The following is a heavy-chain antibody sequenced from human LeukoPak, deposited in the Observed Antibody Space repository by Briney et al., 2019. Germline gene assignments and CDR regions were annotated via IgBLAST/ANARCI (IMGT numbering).Heavy chain of an antibody. J-gene: IGHJ4*02. CDR1: GFTFSTYS. Sequence: GGSLRLSCAASGFTFSTYSMNWVRQAPGKGLEWVSYISSSSSTIYYADSVKARFTISRNNARNSLYLQMNSLRAEDTAVYYCARGATGDRLGYWGQGTLVTVSS. CDR2: ISSSSSTI. V-gene: IGHV3-48*01. D-gene: IGHD7-27*01. CDR3: ARGATGDRLGY.